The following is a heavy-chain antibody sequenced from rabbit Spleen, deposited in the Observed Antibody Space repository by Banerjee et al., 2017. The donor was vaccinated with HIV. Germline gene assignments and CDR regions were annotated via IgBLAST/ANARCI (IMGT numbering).Heavy chain of an antibody. D-gene: IGHD4-1*01. Sequence: QLEESAGGLVQPGGSLRLSCKASGFTLSSYYINWVRQAPGKGLEWIGIIYAAKGSTDYASWVNGRFTISSDNAQSTVDLKMTSLTAADTATYFCARAIVPWLGLTRLDLWGPGTLVTVS. CDR1: GFTLSSYY. J-gene: IGHJ3*01. CDR2: IYAAKGST. V-gene: IGHV1S7*01. CDR3: ARAIVPWLGLTRLDL.